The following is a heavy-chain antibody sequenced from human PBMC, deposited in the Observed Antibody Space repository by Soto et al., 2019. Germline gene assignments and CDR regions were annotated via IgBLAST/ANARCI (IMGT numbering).Heavy chain of an antibody. CDR2: INWNSEST. CDR3: ARVRTRAREPLFLIAVESSYYYGMDV. J-gene: IGHJ6*02. Sequence: SGGSLRLSCAASGFTFDDYGMSWVRQAPGKGLEWVSGINWNSESTGYADSVKGRFTISRDNAKNSLYLQMNSLRAEDTALYYCARVRTRAREPLFLIAVESSYYYGMDVWGQGTTVTVSS. D-gene: IGHD6-19*01. CDR1: GFTFDDYG. V-gene: IGHV3-20*04.